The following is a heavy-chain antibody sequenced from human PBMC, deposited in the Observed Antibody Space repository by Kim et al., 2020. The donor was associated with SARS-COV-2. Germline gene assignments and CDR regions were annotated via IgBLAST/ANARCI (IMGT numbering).Heavy chain of an antibody. J-gene: IGHJ4*02. D-gene: IGHD2-15*01. Sequence: GGSLRLSCVAYGFTFSSYSMNWVRQAPGRGLEWVSSISSGSDYIYYADSVRGRFTISRDNAKNSLYLQMNSLSVEDTAVYYCARGGRRFWGQGTLVTVS. CDR2: ISSGSDYI. CDR3: ARGGRRF. CDR1: GFTFSSYS. V-gene: IGHV3-21*01.